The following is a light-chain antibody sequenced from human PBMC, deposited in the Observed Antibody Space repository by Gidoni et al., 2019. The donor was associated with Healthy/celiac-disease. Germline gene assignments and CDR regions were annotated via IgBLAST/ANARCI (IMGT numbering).Light chain of an antibody. J-gene: IGKJ5*01. CDR3: QQSYSTPIT. CDR2: AAS. Sequence: DIQMTQSPSSLSASVGDRVTITCRPSQSISSYLNWYQQKPGKAPKLLIYAASSLQSGVPSRFSGSGSGTDFTLTISSLQPEDFATYYCQQSYSTPITFGQRTRLEIK. V-gene: IGKV1-39*01. CDR1: QSISSY.